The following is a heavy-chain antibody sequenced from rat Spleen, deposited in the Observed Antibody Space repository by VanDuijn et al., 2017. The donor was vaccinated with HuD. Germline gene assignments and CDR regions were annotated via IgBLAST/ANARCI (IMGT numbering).Heavy chain of an antibody. J-gene: IGHJ2*01. D-gene: IGHD1-1*01. Sequence: EVKLVESGGGLVQPGRSMKLSCTPSGFTFSRFPMAWVRQAPKKGLEWVASISYDGSSTYYRDSVKGRFTISRDNAKSTLYLQIDSLRSEDTATYYCASLLQWSPFDYWGQGVMVTVSS. CDR3: ASLLQWSPFDY. CDR1: GFTFSRFP. CDR2: ISYDGSST. V-gene: IGHV5-7*01.